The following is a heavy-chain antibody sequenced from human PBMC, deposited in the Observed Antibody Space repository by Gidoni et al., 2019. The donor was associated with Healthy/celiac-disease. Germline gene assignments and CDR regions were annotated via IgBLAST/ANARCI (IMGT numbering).Heavy chain of an antibody. CDR1: AFPVSSNF. V-gene: IGHV3-66*01. CDR3: ARDRSGPLDYYYGMDV. Sequence: EVQLVESGGGLAQLGGSLRLSCPASAFPVSSNFMSWVRQSPGKGLEWVSVIYSGGSTYYADSVKGRFTISRDNSKNTLYLQMNSLRAEDTAVYYCARDRSGPLDYYYGMDVWGQGTTVTVSS. CDR2: IYSGGST. J-gene: IGHJ6*02.